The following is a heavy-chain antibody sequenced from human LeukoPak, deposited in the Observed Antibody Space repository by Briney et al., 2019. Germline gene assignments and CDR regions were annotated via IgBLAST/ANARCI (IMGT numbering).Heavy chain of an antibody. J-gene: IGHJ4*02. CDR3: ARDLRYRGYSYGNFDY. V-gene: IGHV1-46*01. CDR2: INPSGGST. D-gene: IGHD5-18*01. CDR1: GYTFTSYY. Sequence: GASVNVSCKASGYTFTSYYMHWVRQAPGQGLEWMGIINPSGGSTSYAQKFQGRVTMTRDMSTSTVYMELSSLRSEDTAVYYCARDLRYRGYSYGNFDYWGQGTLVTVSS.